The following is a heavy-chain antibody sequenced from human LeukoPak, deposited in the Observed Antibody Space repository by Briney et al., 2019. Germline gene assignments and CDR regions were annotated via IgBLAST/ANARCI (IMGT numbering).Heavy chain of an antibody. Sequence: ASVKVSCKASGYTFTGYYMRWVRQAPGQGLEWMGRINPNSGGTNYAQKFQGRVTMTRDTSISTAYIELSRLRYDDTAVYCCLIYCSGGSCYGRFFDYWGQGTLVTVSS. CDR2: INPNSGGT. J-gene: IGHJ4*02. D-gene: IGHD2-15*01. V-gene: IGHV1-2*06. CDR3: LIYCSGGSCYGRFFDY. CDR1: GYTFTGYY.